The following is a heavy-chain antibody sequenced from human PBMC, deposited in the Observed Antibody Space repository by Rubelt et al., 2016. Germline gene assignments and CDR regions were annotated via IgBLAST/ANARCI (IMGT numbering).Heavy chain of an antibody. V-gene: IGHV4-39*01. D-gene: IGHD5-18*01. CDR1: GGSISSSSYY. J-gene: IGHJ4*02. Sequence: QLQLQESGPGLVKPSETLSLTCTVSGGSISSSSYYWGWIRQPPGKWLEWIGSIYYSGSTYYNPALKWRVTISVGTSKNQVSRKLSTVTAADTAVYYCARHSVETAMDNWGQGTLVTVSS. CDR3: ARHSVETAMDN. CDR2: IYYSGST.